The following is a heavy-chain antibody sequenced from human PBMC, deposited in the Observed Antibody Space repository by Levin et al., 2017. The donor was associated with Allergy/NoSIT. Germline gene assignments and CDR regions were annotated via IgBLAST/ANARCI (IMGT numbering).Heavy chain of an antibody. Sequence: PGGSLRLSCAASGFSFDDYAMHWVRQPPGRGLEWVSGINRNSGSIVYADSVKGRFTISRDNAKNSLYLHMNSLRPEDTALYYCAKRGLSGSGRIGGYYFDSWGQGTLVTVSS. CDR2: INRNSGSI. J-gene: IGHJ4*02. CDR3: AKRGLSGSGRIGGYYFDS. D-gene: IGHD6-19*01. V-gene: IGHV3-9*01. CDR1: GFSFDDYA.